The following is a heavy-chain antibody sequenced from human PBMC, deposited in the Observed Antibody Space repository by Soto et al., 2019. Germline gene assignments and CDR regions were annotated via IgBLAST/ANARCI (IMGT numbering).Heavy chain of an antibody. CDR2: ISSGGSAI. J-gene: IGHJ3*01. V-gene: IGHV3-48*03. CDR1: GFTFSDYE. D-gene: IGHD4-17*01. CDR3: ARGARLTTVTGAGCGVFDL. Sequence: ESGGGLVQPGGSLRLSCAASGFTFSDYEINWVRQPPGKGLQWVSYISSGGSAIHYADSVKGRFTISRDNAKNSLYLQMSSLRAEDTAVYYCARGARLTTVTGAGCGVFDLWGQGTMVTVSS.